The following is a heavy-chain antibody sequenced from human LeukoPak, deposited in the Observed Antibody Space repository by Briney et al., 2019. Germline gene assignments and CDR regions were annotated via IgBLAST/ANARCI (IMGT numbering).Heavy chain of an antibody. V-gene: IGHV4-39*01. Sequence: PAETLSLTCTVSGGSIGSSSYYRGWIRQPPGMGLESIGSSYYSGSTYYNSSLKSRVTISVDTSKNQFSLKLSSVTAADTAVYYCARTNWGGLDYFDYWGQGTLVTVSS. CDR3: ARTNWGGLDYFDY. CDR2: SYYSGST. CDR1: GGSIGSSSYY. D-gene: IGHD7-27*01. J-gene: IGHJ4*02.